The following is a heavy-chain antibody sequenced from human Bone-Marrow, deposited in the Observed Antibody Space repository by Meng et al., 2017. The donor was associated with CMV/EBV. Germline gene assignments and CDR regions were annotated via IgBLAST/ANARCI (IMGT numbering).Heavy chain of an antibody. CDR3: ARGGCSSTSCSTYSYYGMDV. J-gene: IGHJ6*02. Sequence: GGSLRLSCAASGFTFSNYDMHWLRQPTGKGPEWVSSIGTAGDTYYPGSEKGRFTISRENAKNSLYLQMDSLRAGDTAVYYCARGGCSSTSCSTYSYYGMDVWGQGTTVPVAS. D-gene: IGHD2-2*02. V-gene: IGHV3-13*01. CDR2: IGTAGDT. CDR1: GFTFSNYD.